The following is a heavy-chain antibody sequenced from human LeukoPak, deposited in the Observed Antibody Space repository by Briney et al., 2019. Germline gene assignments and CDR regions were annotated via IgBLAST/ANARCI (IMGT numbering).Heavy chain of an antibody. CDR1: GFTFSSYG. D-gene: IGHD6-19*01. CDR3: ARVKANRSGWYYFDY. J-gene: IGHJ4*02. CDR2: ISGSGGST. V-gene: IGHV3-23*01. Sequence: GGSLRLSCAASGFTFSSYGMSWVRQAPGKGLEWVSAISGSGGSTYYADSVKGRFTISRDNSKNTLYLQMNSLRAEDTAVYYCARVKANRSGWYYFDYWGQGTLVTVSS.